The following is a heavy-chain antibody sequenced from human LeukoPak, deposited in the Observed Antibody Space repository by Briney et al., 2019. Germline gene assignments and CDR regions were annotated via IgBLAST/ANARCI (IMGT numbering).Heavy chain of an antibody. J-gene: IGHJ4*02. V-gene: IGHV3-9*01. CDR1: GFTFDDYA. D-gene: IGHD3-22*01. CDR2: ISWNSGSI. CDR3: AKDDTYYYDSSGYWGYFDY. Sequence: PGGSLRLSCAASGFTFDDYAMHWVRQAPGKGLEWVSGISWNSGSIGYADSVKGRFTISRDNAKNSLYLQMNSLRAEDTALYYCAKDDTYYYDSSGYWGYFDYWGQGTLVTVSS.